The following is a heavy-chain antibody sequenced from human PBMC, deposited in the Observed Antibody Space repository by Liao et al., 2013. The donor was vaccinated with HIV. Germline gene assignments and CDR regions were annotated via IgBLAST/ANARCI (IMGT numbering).Heavy chain of an antibody. Sequence: QVQLQQWGPGLVKPSQTLSLTCTVSGGSISSGSYYWSWIRQPAGKGLEWIGRIYSIGSTNYNPSLKSRVTISVDTSKNQFSLKLSSVTAADTAVYYCARENSDFWSGYYHFDYWGQGTLVTVSS. D-gene: IGHD3-3*01. CDR3: ARENSDFWSGYYHFDY. CDR2: IYSIGST. CDR1: GGSISSGSYY. J-gene: IGHJ4*02. V-gene: IGHV4-61*02.